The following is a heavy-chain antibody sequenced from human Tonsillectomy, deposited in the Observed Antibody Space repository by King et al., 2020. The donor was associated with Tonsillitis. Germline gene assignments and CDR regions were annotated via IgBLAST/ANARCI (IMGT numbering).Heavy chain of an antibody. V-gene: IGHV4-39*07. CDR2: IYYSGST. J-gene: IGHJ4*02. Sequence: LQLQESGPGLVKPSETLSLTCTVSGGSISSSSYYWGWIRQSPGKGLEWIGSIYYSGSTYYNPSLKSRVTISVDTSKNQFSLKLSSVTAADTAVYYCASLGILTALSFYFDYWGQGTLVTVSS. CDR1: GGSISSSSYY. CDR3: ASLGILTALSFYFDY. D-gene: IGHD3-9*01.